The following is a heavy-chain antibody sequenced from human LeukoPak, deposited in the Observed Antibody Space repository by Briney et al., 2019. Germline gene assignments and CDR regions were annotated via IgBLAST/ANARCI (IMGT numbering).Heavy chain of an antibody. CDR1: GYTFTSYD. V-gene: IGHV1-2*02. CDR2: INPTSGGT. J-gene: IGHJ6*03. CDR3: ARGSVSLWYYYYMDV. Sequence: ASVKVSCKASGYTFTSYDINWVRLAPGQGLEWMGWINPTSGGTNFAQKFQGRVTMTRDTFISTVYMELSRLRSDDTAVYYCARGSVSLWYYYYMDVWGKGTTVTVSS. D-gene: IGHD2-15*01.